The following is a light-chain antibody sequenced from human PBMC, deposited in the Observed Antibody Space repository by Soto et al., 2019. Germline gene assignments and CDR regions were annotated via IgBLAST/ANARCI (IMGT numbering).Light chain of an antibody. CDR1: QSISSW. CDR2: DAS. CDR3: QQYNSYSPNT. V-gene: IGKV1-5*01. J-gene: IGKJ2*01. Sequence: DIQMTPSPSTLSASVGDRVTITCRASQSISSWLAWYQQKPGKATKLLIYDASSLESGVPSRFSGSGSGTEFTLTISSLQPDDFATYYCQQYNSYSPNTFGQGTKLEIK.